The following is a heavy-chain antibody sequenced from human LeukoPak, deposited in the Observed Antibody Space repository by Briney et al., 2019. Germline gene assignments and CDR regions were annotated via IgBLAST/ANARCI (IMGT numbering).Heavy chain of an antibody. CDR3: ARDFKGMVVTAILDY. V-gene: IGHV3-21*01. D-gene: IGHD2-21*02. CDR1: GFTFSSYS. J-gene: IGHJ4*02. CDR2: ISSSSSYI. Sequence: GGPLRLSCAASGFTFSSYSMNCVRQAPGKGLEWVLSISSSSSYIYYADSVKGRFTISRDNAKNSLYLQMNSLRAEDTAVYYCARDFKGMVVTAILDYWGQGTLVTVST.